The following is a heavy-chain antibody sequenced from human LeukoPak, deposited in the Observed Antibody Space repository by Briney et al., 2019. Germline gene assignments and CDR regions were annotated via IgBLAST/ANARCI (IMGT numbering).Heavy chain of an antibody. Sequence: PSETLSLTCTVSGGSMSSGSHYWSWIRQPAGKGLEWIGRIYTSGSTNYNPSLKRRVTISVDTSKNQFSLKLSSVTAADTAVYYCARGAGSQGGDYWGQGTLVTVSS. J-gene: IGHJ4*02. CDR3: ARGAGSQGGDY. V-gene: IGHV4-61*02. D-gene: IGHD1-26*01. CDR1: GGSMSSGSHY. CDR2: IYTSGST.